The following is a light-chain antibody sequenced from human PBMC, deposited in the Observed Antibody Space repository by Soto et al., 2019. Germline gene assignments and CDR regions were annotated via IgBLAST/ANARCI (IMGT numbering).Light chain of an antibody. CDR1: SSDVGGYNY. J-gene: IGLJ3*02. Sequence: QSALTQPASVSGSPGQSITISCTGTSSDVGGYNYVSWYQQHPGKAPKLLIYEVSNRPSGVSNRFSGSKSGNTASLTISGLQAEDEADYYCTSYTSSSTWVFGGVTKVTV. CDR3: TSYTSSSTWV. CDR2: EVS. V-gene: IGLV2-14*01.